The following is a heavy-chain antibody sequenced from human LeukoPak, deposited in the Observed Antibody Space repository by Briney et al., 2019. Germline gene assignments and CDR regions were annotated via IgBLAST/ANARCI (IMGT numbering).Heavy chain of an antibody. CDR1: GYTFTSYD. J-gene: IGHJ4*02. CDR2: MNPNSGNT. CDR3: ARGGVTGTSPY. V-gene: IGHV1-8*01. D-gene: IGHD1-14*01. Sequence: GASVKVSCKASGYTFTSYDINWVRQATGQGREWRGWMNPNSGNTGYAQKFQVTVTMTSNTSISTAYMELSSLRSEDTAVYYCARGGVTGTSPYWGQGTLVTVSS.